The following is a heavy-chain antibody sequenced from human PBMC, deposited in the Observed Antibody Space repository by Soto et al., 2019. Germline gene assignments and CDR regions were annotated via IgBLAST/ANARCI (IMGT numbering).Heavy chain of an antibody. CDR3: ARQEKYYYGSGSYYKGVYHYGMDV. V-gene: IGHV4-39*01. CDR2: IYYSGST. D-gene: IGHD3-10*01. J-gene: IGHJ6*02. CDR1: GGSISSSSYY. Sequence: TSETLSLTCTVSGGSISSSSYYWGWIRQPPGKGLEWIGSIYYSGSTYYNPSLKSRVTISVDTSKNQFSLKLSSVTAADTAVYYCARQEKYYYGSGSYYKGVYHYGMDVWGQGTTVPVSS.